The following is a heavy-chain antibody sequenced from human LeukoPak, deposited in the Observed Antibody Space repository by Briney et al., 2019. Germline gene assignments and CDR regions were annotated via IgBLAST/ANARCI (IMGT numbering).Heavy chain of an antibody. CDR2: IYYSGST. CDR1: GGSISSHY. D-gene: IGHD4-17*01. Sequence: SETLSLTCTVSGGSISSHYWSWIRQPPGKGLEWIGYIYYSGSTNYNPSLKSRITISVDTSKNQFSLKLSSVTAADTAVYYCAGSLRDDAFDIWGQGTMVTVSS. J-gene: IGHJ3*02. CDR3: AGSLRDDAFDI. V-gene: IGHV4-59*11.